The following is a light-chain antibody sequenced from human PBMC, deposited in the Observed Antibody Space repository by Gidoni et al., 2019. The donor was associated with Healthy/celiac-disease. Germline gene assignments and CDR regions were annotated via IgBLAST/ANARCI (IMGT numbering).Light chain of an antibody. V-gene: IGKV1-9*01. CDR1: QGISSY. J-gene: IGKJ4*02. Sequence: DIQLTQSPSFLSASVGYRVTITCRASQGISSYLAWYQQKPGKATKLLIYDASTLQSGVPSRFSGSGSGTEFTLTISSLQPEDFATYYCQQLNSYPLTFGGGTKVEIK. CDR2: DAS. CDR3: QQLNSYPLT.